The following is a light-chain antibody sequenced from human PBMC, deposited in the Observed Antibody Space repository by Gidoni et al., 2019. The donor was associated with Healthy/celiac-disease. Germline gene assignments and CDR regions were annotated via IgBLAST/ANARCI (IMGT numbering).Light chain of an antibody. Sequence: EIVLTQSPATLSLSPGERATLSCRASQSVSSYLAWYQQKPGQAPRLLIYDASNRATGIPARFSGSGSGTDFTLTISSLEPEDFAVYYCQQRSNWPLTFXGXTKV. CDR2: DAS. J-gene: IGKJ4*01. CDR1: QSVSSY. V-gene: IGKV3-11*01. CDR3: QQRSNWPLT.